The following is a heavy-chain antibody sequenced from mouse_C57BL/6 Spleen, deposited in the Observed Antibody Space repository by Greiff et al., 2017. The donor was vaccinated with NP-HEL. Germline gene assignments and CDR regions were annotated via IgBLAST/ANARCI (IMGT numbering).Heavy chain of an antibody. V-gene: IGHV5-17*01. J-gene: IGHJ3*01. D-gene: IGHD2-5*01. CDR2: ISSGSSTI. CDR1: GFTFSDYG. CDR3: ARPDSNYAWFAY. Sequence: EVKVEESGGGLVKPGGSLKLSCAASGFTFSDYGMHWVRQAPEKGLEWVAYISSGSSTIYYADTVKGRFTISRDNAKNTLFLQMTSLRSEDTAMYYCARPDSNYAWFAYWGQGTLVTVSA.